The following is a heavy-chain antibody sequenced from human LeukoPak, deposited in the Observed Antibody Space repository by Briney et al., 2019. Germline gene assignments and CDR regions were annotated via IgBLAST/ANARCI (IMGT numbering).Heavy chain of an antibody. D-gene: IGHD2-2*01. CDR1: GDSFTSNNF. V-gene: IGHV4-31*03. Sequence: SQTLSLTCTVSGDSFTSNNFWSWVRQHPGEGLEWIGYNKARGNAYYNPSLESRVTISIDTSRKQFSLNLNSVTAADTAVYFCAREVIEPSATDAFDIWGQGTMVTVSS. CDR2: NKARGNA. CDR3: AREVIEPSATDAFDI. J-gene: IGHJ3*02.